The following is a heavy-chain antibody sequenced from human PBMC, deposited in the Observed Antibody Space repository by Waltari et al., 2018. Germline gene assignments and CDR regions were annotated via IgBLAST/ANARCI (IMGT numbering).Heavy chain of an antibody. J-gene: IGHJ6*02. CDR2: IYSGGST. V-gene: IGHV3-53*01. Sequence: EVQLVESGGGLIQPGGSLRLSCAASGFTVSSNYMSWVRQAPGKGLEWVSVIYSGGSTYYAESVKGQFTISRDNSKNTLYLQMNSLRAEDTAVYYCAREGGGSENYYYYYGMDVWGQGTTVTVSS. CDR1: GFTVSSNY. D-gene: IGHD3-10*01. CDR3: AREGGGSENYYYYYGMDV.